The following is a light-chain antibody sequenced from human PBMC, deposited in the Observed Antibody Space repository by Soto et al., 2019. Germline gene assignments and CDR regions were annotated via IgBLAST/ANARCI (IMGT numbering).Light chain of an antibody. Sequence: DIQLTQSPSFLSASIGDRVTITCRASQGISSYLAWYQQKPGQAPKLLIYAASTLQSGVPSRFSGSGSGTEFTLTVSSLQPEDFATYYWQQLQTFGQGTKVEIK. CDR1: QGISSY. V-gene: IGKV1-9*01. J-gene: IGKJ1*01. CDR3: QQLQT. CDR2: AAS.